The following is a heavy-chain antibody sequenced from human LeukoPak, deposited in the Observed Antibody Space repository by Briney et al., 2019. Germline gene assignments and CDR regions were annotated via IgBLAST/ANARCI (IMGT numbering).Heavy chain of an antibody. CDR2: ISEDGGLT. CDR3: AKDPKREYFFDY. J-gene: IGHJ4*02. D-gene: IGHD6-25*01. V-gene: IGHV3-43*02. CDR1: GFRFENCA. Sequence: GGSLRLSCAASGFRFENCAMHWVRQVPGKGLEWVSIISEDGGLTYYADSVKGRLTISRDNSKNSLYLQMNSLRSEDTALYYCAKDPKREYFFDYWGQGTLVTVSS.